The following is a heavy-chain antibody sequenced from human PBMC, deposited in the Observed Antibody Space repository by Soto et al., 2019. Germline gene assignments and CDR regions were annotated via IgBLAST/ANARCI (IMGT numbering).Heavy chain of an antibody. J-gene: IGHJ1*01. CDR1: GFIFTSYS. CDR3: ARDRSADRFVQYFQH. Sequence: PGGSLRLSCAASGFIFTSYSMVWVRLAPGKGLEWVASISSGSDSIFYADSVKGRFTVSRDNAKNSLFLQMNNLRAEETAVYFCARDRSADRFVQYFQHWGQGTQVTVSS. D-gene: IGHD6-19*01. V-gene: IGHV3-21*01. CDR2: ISSGSDSI.